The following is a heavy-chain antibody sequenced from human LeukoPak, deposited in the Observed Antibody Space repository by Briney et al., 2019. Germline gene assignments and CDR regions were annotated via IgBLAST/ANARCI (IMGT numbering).Heavy chain of an antibody. J-gene: IGHJ5*02. CDR2: IYYSGST. Sequence: SETLSLTCTVSGGSISSGGYYWSWIRQHPGKGLEWIGYIYYSGSTYYNPSLKSRVTISVDTSKNQFSLKLSSVTAADTAVYYCARELPIPAAMFGWFDPWGQGTLVTVSS. D-gene: IGHD2-2*01. CDR3: ARELPIPAAMFGWFDP. V-gene: IGHV4-31*03. CDR1: GGSISSGGYY.